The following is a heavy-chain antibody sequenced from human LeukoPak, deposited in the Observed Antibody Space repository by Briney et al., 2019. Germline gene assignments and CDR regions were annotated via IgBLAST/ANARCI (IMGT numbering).Heavy chain of an antibody. J-gene: IGHJ4*02. CDR3: ARGPAGPYYFDY. V-gene: IGHV4-59*01. CDR2: IYYSGST. Sequence: SETLSLTCTVSGGSISTYYWTWIRQPPGKGLEWIGYIYYSGSTNYNPSLRSRVTISLDTSKDQFSLKLSSVTAADTAVYYCARGPAGPYYFDYWGQGTLVTVSS. D-gene: IGHD2-2*01. CDR1: GGSISTYY.